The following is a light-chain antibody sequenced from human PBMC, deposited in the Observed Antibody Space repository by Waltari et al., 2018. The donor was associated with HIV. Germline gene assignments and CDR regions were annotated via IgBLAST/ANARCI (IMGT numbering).Light chain of an antibody. CDR3: QQYASSSRT. CDR1: QSIRSTY. J-gene: IGKJ1*01. Sequence: EIVLTQSPGTLSLSPGERATLSCRASQSIRSTYLAWYQHKPGQAPTLLIYGASSRATGIPDRFSGSGSGTDFTLTINRLEPEDFALYYCQQYASSSRTFGQGTKVEFK. CDR2: GAS. V-gene: IGKV3-20*01.